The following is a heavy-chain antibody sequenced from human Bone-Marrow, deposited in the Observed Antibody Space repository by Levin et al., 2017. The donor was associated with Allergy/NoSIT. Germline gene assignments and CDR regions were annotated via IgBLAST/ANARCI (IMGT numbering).Heavy chain of an antibody. J-gene: IGHJ4*02. D-gene: IGHD1-26*01. CDR2: ISDDGDKK. CDR3: ARDLPPYSGSYHFNY. Sequence: LTCAASGFTFSEYMMHWVRQAPGKGLEWVAVISDDGDKKDYADSVRGRFTISRDNSKNTLYLQLNSLRPEDTAIYYCARDLPPYSGSYHFNYWGQGNLVTVSS. CDR1: GFTFSEYM. V-gene: IGHV3-30-3*01.